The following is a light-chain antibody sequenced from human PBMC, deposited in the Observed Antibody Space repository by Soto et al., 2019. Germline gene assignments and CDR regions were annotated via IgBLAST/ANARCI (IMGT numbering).Light chain of an antibody. CDR3: QQYGSSPRT. Sequence: EIVLTQAPGTLSLSPGERATLSCRASQIIRSNYVAWYQQKPGQGPRLLIYGASSRATGIPDRFSGSGSGTDFTLIISSLEPEDFAMYYCQQYGSSPRTFGQGTKVDIK. CDR1: QIIRSNY. J-gene: IGKJ1*01. CDR2: GAS. V-gene: IGKV3-20*01.